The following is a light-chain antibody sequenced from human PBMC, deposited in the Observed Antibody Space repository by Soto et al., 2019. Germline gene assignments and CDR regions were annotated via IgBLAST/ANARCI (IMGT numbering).Light chain of an antibody. CDR1: QSVSSSY. V-gene: IGKV3-20*01. Sequence: EIVLTQSPGTLSLSPGERATLSCRASQSVSSSYLDWYQQKPGQAPRLLIYGASSRATSIPDRFSGSGSGTAFTLSISRVEPEDFAVYYCQRYPGYTFGQGTKLEIK. CDR2: GAS. J-gene: IGKJ2*01. CDR3: QRYPGYT.